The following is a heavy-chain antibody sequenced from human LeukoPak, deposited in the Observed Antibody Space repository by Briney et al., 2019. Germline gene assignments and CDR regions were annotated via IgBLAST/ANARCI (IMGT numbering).Heavy chain of an antibody. CDR3: ARGYCSSTSCYYYYGMDV. CDR2: IYTSGST. J-gene: IGHJ6*02. V-gene: IGHV4-4*07. D-gene: IGHD2-2*01. CDR1: GGSISSYY. Sequence: PSETLSLTCTVSGGSISSYYWSWLRQPAGKGLEWIGRIYTSGSTNYNPSLKSRVTMSVDTSKNQFSLKLSSVTAADTAVYYCARGYCSSTSCYYYYGMDVWGQGTTVTVSS.